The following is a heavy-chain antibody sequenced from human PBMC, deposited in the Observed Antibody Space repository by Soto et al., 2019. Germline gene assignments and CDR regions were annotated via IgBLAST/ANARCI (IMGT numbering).Heavy chain of an antibody. J-gene: IGHJ4*02. V-gene: IGHV1-69*06. CDR3: ARGPNWGYRFDS. D-gene: IGHD7-27*01. CDR2: LIPLFGTT. Sequence: QVQLVQSGAEVKKPGSSVKVSCEASGGTFSGHAISWVRQAPGQGPEWMGGLIPLFGTTQHAQNFQGRLTITADKSTSTAYMELTSLRFDDTAIYSCARGPNWGYRFDSWGQGTLVTVSS. CDR1: GGTFSGHA.